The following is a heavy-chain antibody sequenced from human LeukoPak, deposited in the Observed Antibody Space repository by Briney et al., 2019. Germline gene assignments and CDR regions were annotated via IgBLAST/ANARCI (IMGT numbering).Heavy chain of an antibody. Sequence: GASVKVSCKASGYTFTSYYMHWVRQAPGQGLEWMGIINPSGGSTSYAQKFQGRVTMTRDTSTSTVYMELSSLRSEDTAVYYCARDSLGLGGYDFWSGYYTEWFDPWGQGTLVTVSS. V-gene: IGHV1-46*01. J-gene: IGHJ5*02. CDR3: ARDSLGLGGYDFWSGYYTEWFDP. CDR1: GYTFTSYY. D-gene: IGHD3-3*01. CDR2: INPSGGST.